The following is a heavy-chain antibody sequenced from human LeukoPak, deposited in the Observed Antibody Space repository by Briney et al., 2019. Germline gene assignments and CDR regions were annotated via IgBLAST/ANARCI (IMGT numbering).Heavy chain of an antibody. CDR2: IRYDGSNT. J-gene: IGHJ6*03. CDR3: AKGQPYSDFWRGSSGYMDV. D-gene: IGHD3-3*01. Sequence: GGSLRLSCAAPGFTFSTYGIHWFRQAPGKGLEWVALIRYDGSNTYYADSVRGGFTVSRDNSKSTRYLQMNSLRLEDTAVYYCAKGQPYSDFWRGSSGYMDVWGKGTTVTVFS. V-gene: IGHV3-30*02. CDR1: GFTFSTYG.